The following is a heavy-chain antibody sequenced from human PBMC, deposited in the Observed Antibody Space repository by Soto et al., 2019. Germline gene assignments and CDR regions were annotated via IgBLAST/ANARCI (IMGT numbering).Heavy chain of an antibody. CDR3: ARVRGSSWYYFGY. CDR1: GFTFSSYS. D-gene: IGHD6-13*01. J-gene: IGHJ4*02. V-gene: IGHV3-21*01. CDR2: ISSSSSYI. Sequence: EVQLVESGGGLVKPGGSLRLSCAASGFTFSSYSMNWVRQAPGKGLEWVSSISSSSSYIYYADSVKGRFTISRDNAKNSLYLQMNSLRAEDTAVYYCARVRGSSWYYFGYWGQGTLVTLSS.